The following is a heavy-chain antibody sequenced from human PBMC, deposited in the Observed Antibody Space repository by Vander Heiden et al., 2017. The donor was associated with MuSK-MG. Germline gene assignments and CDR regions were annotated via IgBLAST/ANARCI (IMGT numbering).Heavy chain of an antibody. J-gene: IGHJ6*03. Sequence: QVQLQESGPGLAKPSETLSLTCTASGSSISSYYWSWIRQPAGMGLEWIGRIYTSGSTNYNPSLKSRVTMSVDTSKNQFSLKLSSVTAADTAVYYCARMGDYYYMDVWDKGTTVTVSS. CDR3: ARMGDYYYMDV. CDR1: GSSISSYY. CDR2: IYTSGST. V-gene: IGHV4-4*07.